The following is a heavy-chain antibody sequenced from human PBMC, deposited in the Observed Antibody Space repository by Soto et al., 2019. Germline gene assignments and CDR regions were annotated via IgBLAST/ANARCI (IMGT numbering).Heavy chain of an antibody. CDR3: ARGLGGRMDD. V-gene: IGHV1-69*08. D-gene: IGHD3-16*01. CDR2: IIPILGET. CDR1: GTIFSSYT. Sequence: QVQLVQSGAEVKKPGSSVRVSCKASGTIFSSYTISWVRQAPGQGLEWMGRIIPILGETNSAQKCQGRVTLTADKSTNTADMQLHSLRLEDTAVYYCARGLGGRMDDWGQGTTVTVSS. J-gene: IGHJ6*02.